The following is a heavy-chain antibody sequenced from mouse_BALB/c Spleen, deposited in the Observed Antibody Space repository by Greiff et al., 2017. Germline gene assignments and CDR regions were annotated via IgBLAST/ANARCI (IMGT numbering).Heavy chain of an antibody. Sequence: QVQLKESGPGLVAPSQSLSITCTVSGFSLTGYGVNRVRQPTGKGLEWLGMIWGDGSTDYNSALKSRLSISKDNSKSQVFLKMNRLQTDDTARYYCARYGYGEGFAYWGQGTLVTVSA. CDR1: GFSLTGYG. V-gene: IGHV2-6-7*01. CDR2: IWGDGST. J-gene: IGHJ3*01. D-gene: IGHD2-2*01. CDR3: ARYGYGEGFAY.